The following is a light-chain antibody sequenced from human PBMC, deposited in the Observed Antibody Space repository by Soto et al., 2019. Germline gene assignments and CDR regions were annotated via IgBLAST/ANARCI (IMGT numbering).Light chain of an antibody. V-gene: IGKV1-6*01. CDR3: LQDYNYPYT. CDR2: AAS. Sequence: IQMTQSPSSLSASVGDRVTITCRASQGIRNDLGWYQQKPGKSPNLLIYAASSLKSGFPSRFSGSGSGTDFTLTIISLQPLDFAAYYCLQDYNYPYTFGQGTKIEIK. CDR1: QGIRND. J-gene: IGKJ2*01.